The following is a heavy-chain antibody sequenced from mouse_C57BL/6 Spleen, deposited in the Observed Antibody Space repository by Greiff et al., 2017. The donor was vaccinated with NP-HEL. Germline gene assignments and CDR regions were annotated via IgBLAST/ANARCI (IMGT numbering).Heavy chain of an antibody. D-gene: IGHD1-1*01. V-gene: IGHV1-82*01. CDR2: IYPGGGNT. CDR1: GYTFSSSC. CDR3: ARGDWYGRCLDV. J-gene: IGHJ2*01. Sequence: QVQLQQSGPELVKPGASVKLSCKASGYTFSSSCMNWVKQRPGKGLEWIARIYPGGGNTYYHDKFKGKATLTADKSSSTAYLQLSSLTSEDSAVYFCARGDWYGRCLDVWGQGTTVTVSS.